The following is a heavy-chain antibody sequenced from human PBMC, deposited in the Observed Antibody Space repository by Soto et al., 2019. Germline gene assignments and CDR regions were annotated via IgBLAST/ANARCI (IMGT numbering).Heavy chain of an antibody. V-gene: IGHV3-23*01. D-gene: IGHD5-12*01. CDR2: ISGSGTNK. CDR3: ASIVAPTLAFDY. CDR1: GFTFSSYA. Sequence: GGSLRLSCAASGFTFSSYAMSWVRQAPGKGLEWVSAISGSGTNKYYADSVKGRFTISRDNSKNTLYLQMNSLRAEDTAVYYCASIVAPTLAFDYWGQGTLVTVSS. J-gene: IGHJ4*02.